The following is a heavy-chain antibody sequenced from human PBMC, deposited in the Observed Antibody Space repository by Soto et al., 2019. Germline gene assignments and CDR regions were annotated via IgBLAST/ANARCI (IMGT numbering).Heavy chain of an antibody. CDR2: IYYSGST. CDR3: ARDRLNILTGYPYYYYGMDV. CDR1: GGSISSGGYY. D-gene: IGHD3-9*01. Sequence: PSETLSLTCTVSGGSISSGGYYWSWIRQHPXKGLEWIGYIYYSGSTYYNPSLKSRVTISVDTSKNQFSLKLSSVTAADTAVYYCARDRLNILTGYPYYYYGMDVWGQGTTVTVSS. J-gene: IGHJ6*02. V-gene: IGHV4-31*03.